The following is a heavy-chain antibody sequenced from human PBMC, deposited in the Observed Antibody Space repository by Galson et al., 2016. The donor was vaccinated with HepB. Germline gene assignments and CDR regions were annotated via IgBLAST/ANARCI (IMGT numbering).Heavy chain of an antibody. CDR1: GITFSIYW. Sequence: ASGITFSIYWTQWVRQAPGKGLVWVSRINGDGSTIRYADSVKGRFTISRDNAKNTVYLEMNGLRAEDTAVYYCTTDHSGNAVGYWGQGTLVTVSS. J-gene: IGHJ4*02. D-gene: IGHD6-19*01. CDR2: INGDGSTI. V-gene: IGHV3-74*01. CDR3: TTDHSGNAVGY.